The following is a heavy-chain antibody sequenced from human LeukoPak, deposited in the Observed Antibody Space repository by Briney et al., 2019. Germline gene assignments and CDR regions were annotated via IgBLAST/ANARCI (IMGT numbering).Heavy chain of an antibody. V-gene: IGHV1-18*01. D-gene: IGHD3-22*01. CDR3: GRGFPPRRDYDSRGYYSYYFDY. CDR1: GYTFTSYG. J-gene: IGHJ4*02. Sequence: ASVKVSCKASGYTFTSYGISWVRQAPGQGLEWMGWISAYNGHTKYAQKFQGRVTMTTDTSTSTAYMELRSLRSDDTAVYYCGRGFPPRRDYDSRGYYSYYFDYWAREPWSPSPQ. CDR2: ISAYNGHT.